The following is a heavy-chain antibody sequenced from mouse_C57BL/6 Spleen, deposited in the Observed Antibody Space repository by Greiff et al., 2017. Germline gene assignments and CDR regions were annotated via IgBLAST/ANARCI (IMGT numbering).Heavy chain of an antibody. V-gene: IGHV1-19*01. CDR1: GYTFTDYY. Sequence: EVQRVASGPVLVKPGASVKMSCKASGYTFTDYYMNWVKQSHGKSLEWIGVINPYNGGTSYNQKFKGKATLTVDKSSSTAYMELNSLTSEDSAVYYCARRSGIYYYFDYWGQGTTLTVSS. CDR2: INPYNGGT. J-gene: IGHJ2*01. CDR3: ARRSGIYYYFDY. D-gene: IGHD1-3*01.